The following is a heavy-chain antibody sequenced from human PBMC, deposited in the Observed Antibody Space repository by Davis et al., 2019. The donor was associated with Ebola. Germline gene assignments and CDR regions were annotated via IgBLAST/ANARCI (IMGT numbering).Heavy chain of an antibody. CDR2: IRYDGSNK. D-gene: IGHD2-15*01. CDR1: GFTFSSYG. V-gene: IGHV3-33*08. J-gene: IGHJ4*02. Sequence: PGGSLRLSCAASGFTFSSYGMHWVRQAPGKGLEWVAFIRYDGSNKYYADSVKGRFTISRDNSKNTLYLQMNSLRAEDTAVYYCAGGCSGGSCYSARFDYWGQGTLVTVSS. CDR3: AGGCSGGSCYSARFDY.